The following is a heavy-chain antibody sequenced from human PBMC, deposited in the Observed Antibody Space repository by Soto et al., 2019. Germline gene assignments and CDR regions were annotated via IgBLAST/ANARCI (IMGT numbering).Heavy chain of an antibody. V-gene: IGHV3-23*01. J-gene: IGHJ4*02. CDR3: AKAKPSIPLARAIDY. Sequence: EVQLLESGGGLVQPGGSLRLSCAASGFIFSSYAMRWVRQGPGKGLEWVSGISGSGGRKYYADSVKGRFSISRDNSKNTLYLQMNSLRAEDTAIYYCAKAKPSIPLARAIDYWGQGTLVTVSS. CDR1: GFIFSSYA. D-gene: IGHD6-19*01. CDR2: ISGSGGRK.